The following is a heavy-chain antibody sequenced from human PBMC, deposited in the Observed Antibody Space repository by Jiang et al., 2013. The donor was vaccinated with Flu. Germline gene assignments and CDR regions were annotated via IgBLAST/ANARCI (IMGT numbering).Heavy chain of an antibody. Sequence: GLVKPSETLSLTCTVSGGSISSSSYYWGWIRQPPGKGLEWIGSTYYSGSTYYNPSLKSRVTISVDTSKNQFSLKLSSVTAADTAVYYCARLVVEAFDIWGQGTMVTVSS. V-gene: IGHV4-39*01. CDR1: GGSISSSSYY. J-gene: IGHJ3*02. D-gene: IGHD2-15*01. CDR2: TYYSGST. CDR3: ARLVVEAFDI.